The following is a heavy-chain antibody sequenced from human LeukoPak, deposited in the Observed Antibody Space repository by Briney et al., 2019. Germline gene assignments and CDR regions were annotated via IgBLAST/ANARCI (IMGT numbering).Heavy chain of an antibody. D-gene: IGHD6-6*01. J-gene: IGHJ4*02. Sequence: GGSLRLSCAASGFTFSSYWTNWVRQAPGKGLVWVSRIDIDGSSTTYADSVKGRFTISRDNSKNTLYLQMNSLRAEDTAVYYCAKVPVWSIAARVYYFDYWGQGTLVTVSS. CDR1: GFTFSSYW. CDR2: IDIDGSST. CDR3: AKVPVWSIAARVYYFDY. V-gene: IGHV3-74*01.